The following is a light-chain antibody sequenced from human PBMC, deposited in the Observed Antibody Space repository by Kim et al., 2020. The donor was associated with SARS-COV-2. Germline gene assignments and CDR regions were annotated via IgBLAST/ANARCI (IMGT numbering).Light chain of an antibody. CDR1: QDIINF. CDR3: QQDEDYLLT. Sequence: DIQLTQSPSSLSASVGDRVTITCQASQDIINFLNWYQQKPGKAPKLLIYDASTLQTGVPSRFSGSGSGADFTLTISSLQPEDIATYYCQQDEDYLLTFGGGTKVEIK. V-gene: IGKV1-33*01. CDR2: DAS. J-gene: IGKJ4*01.